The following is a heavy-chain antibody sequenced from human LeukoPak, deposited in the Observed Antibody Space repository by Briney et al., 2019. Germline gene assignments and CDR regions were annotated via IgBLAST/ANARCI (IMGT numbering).Heavy chain of an antibody. J-gene: IGHJ4*02. CDR3: ARVYCSGGSCHSDY. Sequence: SETLSLTCTVSGGSISSHYWSWIRQPPGKGLEWIGYIYYSGSTNYNPSLKSRVTISVDTSKNQFSLKLSSVTAADTAVYYCARVYCSGGSCHSDYWGQGTLVTVSS. CDR1: GGSISSHY. V-gene: IGHV4-59*11. CDR2: IYYSGST. D-gene: IGHD2-15*01.